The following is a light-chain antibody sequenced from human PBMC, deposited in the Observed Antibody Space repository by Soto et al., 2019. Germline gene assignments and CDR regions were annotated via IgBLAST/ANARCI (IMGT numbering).Light chain of an antibody. Sequence: DIQMTQSPSTLSASGGDRVTITCRASQSISKWLVWYQQKPGKAPKLLIFDASVLKSGVPSRFSGSGFGTEFTLSISSLQPDDFATYYCQQYYYYSSWTFGQGTRVEVK. V-gene: IGKV1-5*01. CDR1: QSISKW. CDR3: QQYYYYSSWT. CDR2: DAS. J-gene: IGKJ1*01.